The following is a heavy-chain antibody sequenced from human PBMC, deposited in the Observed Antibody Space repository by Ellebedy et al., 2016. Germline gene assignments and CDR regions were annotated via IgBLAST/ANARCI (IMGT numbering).Heavy chain of an antibody. Sequence: GGSLRLSCAASGFTFSSYGMHWVRQAPGKGLEWVAVISYDGSNKYYADSVKGRFTISRDNSKNTLYLQMNSLRAEDTAVYYCARASIAAAGDGAFDIWGQGTMVTVSS. CDR2: ISYDGSNK. J-gene: IGHJ3*02. CDR3: ARASIAAAGDGAFDI. V-gene: IGHV3-30*03. D-gene: IGHD6-13*01. CDR1: GFTFSSYG.